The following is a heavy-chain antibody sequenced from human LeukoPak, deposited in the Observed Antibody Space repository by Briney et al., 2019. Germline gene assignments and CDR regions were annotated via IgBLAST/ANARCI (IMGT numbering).Heavy chain of an antibody. CDR3: ARRSGVAADPMDV. CDR1: GFTFSSYG. V-gene: IGHV3-33*08. Sequence: PGGSLRLSCAASGFTFSSYGMHWVRQAPGKGLEWVAVIWYDGSNKYYADSVKGRFTISRDNSKNTLYLQMNSLRAEVTAVYYCARRSGVAADPMDVWGKGTTVTVSS. D-gene: IGHD2-15*01. CDR2: IWYDGSNK. J-gene: IGHJ6*03.